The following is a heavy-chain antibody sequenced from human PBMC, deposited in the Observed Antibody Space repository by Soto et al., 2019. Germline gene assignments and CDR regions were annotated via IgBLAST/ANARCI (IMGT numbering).Heavy chain of an antibody. D-gene: IGHD5-18*01. CDR3: ARVRPYRDRDAVTPHFDY. CDR2: IDGVGAGT. V-gene: IGHV3-74*01. Sequence: EVQLVQSGGGSVQPGGSLRLSCAASGFTFTNYWMHWVRQVPGKGLVWVSRIDGVGAGTSYSDSVRGRFTISRDNAENMLYLQMNSLRAEDTAVYYCARVRPYRDRDAVTPHFDYWGQGLLVTVSS. CDR1: GFTFTNYW. J-gene: IGHJ4*02.